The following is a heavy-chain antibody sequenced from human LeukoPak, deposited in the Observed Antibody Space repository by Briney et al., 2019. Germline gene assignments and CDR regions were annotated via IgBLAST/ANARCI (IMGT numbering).Heavy chain of an antibody. Sequence: GGSLRLSCTTSKFNFHTYGMTWVRQAPGKGPEWVSSISGSGGSTQYAASVQGRFTISRDNSRNTLYLQMNSLRAEDTAVYYCAKDPNGDYIGTFDIWGQGTMVTVSS. CDR1: KFNFHTYG. CDR3: AKDPNGDYIGTFDI. D-gene: IGHD2-21*02. CDR2: ISGSGGST. V-gene: IGHV3-23*01. J-gene: IGHJ3*02.